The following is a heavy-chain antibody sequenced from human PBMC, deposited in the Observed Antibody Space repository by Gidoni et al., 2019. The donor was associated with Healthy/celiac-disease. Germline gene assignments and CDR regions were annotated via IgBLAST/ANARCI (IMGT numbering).Heavy chain of an antibody. V-gene: IGHV4-59*01. Sequence: QVQLQESGPGLVKPSETLSLTCTVSGGSISSYYWSWIRQPPGKGLEWIGYIYYSGSTNYNPSLKSRVTISVDTSKNQFSLKLSSVTAADTAVYYWARGLKGGVGATQRIFDYWGQGTLVTVSS. CDR3: ARGLKGGVGATQRIFDY. J-gene: IGHJ4*02. CDR1: GGSISSYY. CDR2: IYYSGST. D-gene: IGHD1-26*01.